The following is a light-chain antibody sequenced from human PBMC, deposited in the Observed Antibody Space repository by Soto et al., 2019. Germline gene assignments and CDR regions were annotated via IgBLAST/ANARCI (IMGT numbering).Light chain of an antibody. CDR3: CSYAGSYTYV. J-gene: IGLJ1*01. V-gene: IGLV2-11*01. Sequence: QPVLTQPRSVSGSPGQSVTISCTGTSSDVGGYNYVSWYQQHPGKAPKLMIYDVRKWPSGVPDRFSGSKSGNTASLTISGLQAEDEADYYCCSYAGSYTYVFGTGTKLTVL. CDR1: SSDVGGYNY. CDR2: DVR.